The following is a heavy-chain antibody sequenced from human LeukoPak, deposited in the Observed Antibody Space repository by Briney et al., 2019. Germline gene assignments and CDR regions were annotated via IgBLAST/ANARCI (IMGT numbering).Heavy chain of an antibody. Sequence: ASVKVSWKASGYTFTSHDINWVRQAAGQGLEWMGWMNPNSGNIGYAQKFQGRVTMTRNTSISTAYMELSSLRSEDTAVYYCARGRMVRGVTWWFDPWGQGTLVTVSS. CDR3: ARGRMVRGVTWWFDP. D-gene: IGHD3-10*01. V-gene: IGHV1-8*02. CDR2: MNPNSGNI. CDR1: GYTFTSHD. J-gene: IGHJ5*02.